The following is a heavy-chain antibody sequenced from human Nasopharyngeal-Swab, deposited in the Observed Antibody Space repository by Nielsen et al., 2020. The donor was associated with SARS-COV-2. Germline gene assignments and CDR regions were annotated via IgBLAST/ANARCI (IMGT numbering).Heavy chain of an antibody. V-gene: IGHV3-23*01. D-gene: IGHD6-13*01. J-gene: IGHJ2*01. Sequence: GESLKISCAASGFTFSLYAMSWVRQAPGKGLEWVSAISGSGGRTSYADSVNGRFTISRDNSMNTLYLQMNSLRADDTAVYYCAKDYSRDSSSRFGTFTYTGSYRRYYQFDLWGRGTLVTVSS. CDR3: AKDYSRDSSSRFGTFTYTGSYRRYYQFDL. CDR2: ISGSGGRT. CDR1: GFTFSLYA.